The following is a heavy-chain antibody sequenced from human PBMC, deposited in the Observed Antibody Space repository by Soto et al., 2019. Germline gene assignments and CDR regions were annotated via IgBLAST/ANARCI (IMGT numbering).Heavy chain of an antibody. D-gene: IGHD3-9*01. J-gene: IGHJ5*02. CDR1: GFTFNIYS. CDR3: VRGLFRDFEWPFNWFDR. Sequence: GGSLRLSCAASGFTFNIYSMNWVRQAPGKGLEWVSYISPSGRAMYYADSVKGRFTISRDNAKSSLYLQMNSLRAEDTAVYYCVRGLFRDFEWPFNWFDRWGQGTLVTVSS. V-gene: IGHV3-48*01. CDR2: ISPSGRAM.